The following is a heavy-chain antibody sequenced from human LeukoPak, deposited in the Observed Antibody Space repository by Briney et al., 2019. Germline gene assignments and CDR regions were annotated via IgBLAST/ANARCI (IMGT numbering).Heavy chain of an antibody. CDR3: ARDPYDFWSGYYKGNDY. J-gene: IGHJ4*02. CDR2: ISSSSSYI. V-gene: IGHV3-21*01. Sequence: GGSLRLSCAASGFTFSSYSMNWVRQAPGKGLEWVSSISSSSSYIYCADSVKGRSTISRDNAKNSLYLQMNSLRAEDTAVYYCARDPYDFWSGYYKGNDYWGQGTLVTVSS. CDR1: GFTFSSYS. D-gene: IGHD3-3*01.